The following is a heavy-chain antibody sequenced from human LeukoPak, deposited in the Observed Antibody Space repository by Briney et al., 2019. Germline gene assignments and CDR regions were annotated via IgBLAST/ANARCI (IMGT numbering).Heavy chain of an antibody. CDR1: GYTFTGYY. CDR2: INPNSGGT. Sequence: ASVRVSCKASGYTFTGYYMHWVRQAPGQGLEWMGWINPNSGGTNYAQKFQGWVTMTRDTSISTAYMELSRLRSDDTAVYYCAREVYDFSFDYWGQGTLVTVSS. D-gene: IGHD3-3*01. CDR3: AREVYDFSFDY. V-gene: IGHV1-2*04. J-gene: IGHJ4*02.